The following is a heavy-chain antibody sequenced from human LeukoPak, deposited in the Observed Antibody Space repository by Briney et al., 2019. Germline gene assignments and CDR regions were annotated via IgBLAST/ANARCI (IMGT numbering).Heavy chain of an antibody. CDR1: GGSISSYY. Sequence: SETLSLTCTVSGGSISSYYWSWIRQPAGKGLEWIGRIYTSGSTNYNPSLKSRVTMSIDTSKNQFSLELSSVTAADTAVYYCARVHGRVVAARGYYYYMDVWGKGTTVTVSS. CDR3: ARVHGRVVAARGYYYYMDV. J-gene: IGHJ6*03. D-gene: IGHD2-15*01. CDR2: IYTSGST. V-gene: IGHV4-4*07.